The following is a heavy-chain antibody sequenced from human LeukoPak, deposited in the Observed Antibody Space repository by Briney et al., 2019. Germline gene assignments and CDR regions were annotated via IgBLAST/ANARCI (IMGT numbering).Heavy chain of an antibody. V-gene: IGHV4-59*01. CDR3: AGEGEGDY. Sequence: SETLSLTCTVSGGSISTYYWSWIRQPPGKGLEWIGYIYYSGSTNYNPSLKSRVTISVDTSKNQFSLKLSSVTAADTAVYYCAGEGEGDYWGQGTLVTVSS. CDR1: GGSISTYY. J-gene: IGHJ4*02. CDR2: IYYSGST.